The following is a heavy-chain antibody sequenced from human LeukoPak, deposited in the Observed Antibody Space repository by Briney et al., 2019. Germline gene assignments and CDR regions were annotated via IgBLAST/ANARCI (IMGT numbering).Heavy chain of an antibody. Sequence: GGSLRLSCAASGFTFSSYGMHWVRQAPGKGLEWVSVIYSGGSTYYADSVKGRFTISRDNSKNTLYLQMNSLRAEDTAVYYCARGRTAMGYFDYWGQGTLVTVSS. D-gene: IGHD5-18*01. V-gene: IGHV3-53*01. J-gene: IGHJ4*02. CDR3: ARGRTAMGYFDY. CDR1: GFTFSSYG. CDR2: IYSGGST.